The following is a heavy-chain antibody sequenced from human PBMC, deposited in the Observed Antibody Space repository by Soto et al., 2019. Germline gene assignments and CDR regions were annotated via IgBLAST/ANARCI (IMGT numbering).Heavy chain of an antibody. V-gene: IGHV3-53*01. CDR1: GFTVNSKY. CDR3: ARVSYDSYGYNVY. CDR2: IYSAGDT. Sequence: GSLRLSCAASGFTVNSKYMSWVRQAPGKGLDWVSVIYSAGDTYYAGSVKGRFTISRDNSKDTLYLQMNSLTAEDTAVYYCARVSYDSYGYNVYWGQGTRVTVSS. J-gene: IGHJ4*02. D-gene: IGHD3-22*01.